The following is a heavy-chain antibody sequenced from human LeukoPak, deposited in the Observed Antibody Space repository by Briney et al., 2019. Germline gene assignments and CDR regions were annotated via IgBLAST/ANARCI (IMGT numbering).Heavy chain of an antibody. CDR1: GFTFSPYA. V-gene: IGHV3-30*04. J-gene: IGHJ4*02. CDR2: ISFDGGSNK. Sequence: PGRSLRLSCAASGFTFSPYALHWVRQTPGKGLEWVAVISFDGGSNKYYADPVKGRFTISRDDSKNTLYLQMNSLRTEDTAVYYCARGNSSYDLFDYWGQGTLVTVSS. D-gene: IGHD5-12*01. CDR3: ARGNSSYDLFDY.